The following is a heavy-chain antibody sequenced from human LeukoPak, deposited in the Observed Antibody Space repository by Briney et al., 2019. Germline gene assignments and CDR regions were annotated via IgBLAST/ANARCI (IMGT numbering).Heavy chain of an antibody. CDR1: GFTFSNAW. CDR3: ARDRGWFGEFGVADY. V-gene: IGHV3-30-3*01. CDR2: ISYDGSNK. D-gene: IGHD3-10*01. J-gene: IGHJ4*02. Sequence: GGSLRLSCAASGFTFSNAWMNWVRQAPGKGLEWVAVISYDGSNKYYADSVKGRFTISRDNSKNTLYLQMNSLRAEDTAVYYCARDRGWFGEFGVADYWGQGTLVTVSS.